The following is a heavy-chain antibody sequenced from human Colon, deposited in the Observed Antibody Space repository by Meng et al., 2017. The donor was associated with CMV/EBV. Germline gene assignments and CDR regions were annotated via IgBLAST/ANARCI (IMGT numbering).Heavy chain of an antibody. CDR3: ATIGDFYDYYEMGV. V-gene: IGHV3-7*01. Sequence: GESLKISCAASGFAFDNYWMTWVRQAPGKGLEWVAHIKHDGSQLQYVDSVKGRFTVSRDNAKNSLYLQMNSLRAEDTAVYYCATIGDFYDYYEMGVWGQGTTVTVSS. J-gene: IGHJ6*02. CDR2: IKHDGSQL. CDR1: GFAFDNYW.